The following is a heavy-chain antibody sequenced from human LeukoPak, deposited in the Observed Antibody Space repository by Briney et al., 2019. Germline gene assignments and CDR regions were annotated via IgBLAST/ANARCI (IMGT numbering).Heavy chain of an antibody. CDR3: AKGGSWFGELPDFDY. CDR1: GFTFSDYG. J-gene: IGHJ4*02. CDR2: IRYDGSNK. V-gene: IGHV3-30*02. D-gene: IGHD3-10*01. Sequence: GGPLRLSCAASGFTFSDYGMHWVRQAPGKGLEWVAFIRYDGSNKYYLDSVKGRFTISRDNSKNILYLQVNSLRAEDTAVYFCAKGGSWFGELPDFDYWGQGTLVTVSS.